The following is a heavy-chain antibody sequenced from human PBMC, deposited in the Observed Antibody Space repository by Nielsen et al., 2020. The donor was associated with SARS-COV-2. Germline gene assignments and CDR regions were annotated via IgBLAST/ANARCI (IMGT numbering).Heavy chain of an antibody. CDR1: GITFSCYG. CDR3: SMGRGYSYGYFDY. J-gene: IGHJ4*02. Sequence: GESLKISCAASGITFSCYGMHWVRQAPGKGLEWVAVIWYDGSNKYSANSVKGRFNISRDNSKNTLYVQMNIRSTEDTAVYDCSMGRGYSYGYFDYWGQGTLVTVSS. D-gene: IGHD5-18*01. CDR2: IWYDGSNK. V-gene: IGHV3-30*02.